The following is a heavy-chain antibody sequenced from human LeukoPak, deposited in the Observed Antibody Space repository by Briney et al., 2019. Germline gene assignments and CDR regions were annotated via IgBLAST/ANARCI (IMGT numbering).Heavy chain of an antibody. CDR2: ISYDGSNK. V-gene: IGHV3-30-3*01. CDR3: ARGYCSGGSCYSDY. Sequence: GRSLRLSCAASGFTFSSYTMHWVRQAPCKGLEWVAVISYDGSNKYYADSVKGRFTISRDNSKNTLYLQMNSLRAEDTAVYYCARGYCSGGSCYSDYWGQGTLVTVSS. J-gene: IGHJ4*02. CDR1: GFTFSSYT. D-gene: IGHD2-15*01.